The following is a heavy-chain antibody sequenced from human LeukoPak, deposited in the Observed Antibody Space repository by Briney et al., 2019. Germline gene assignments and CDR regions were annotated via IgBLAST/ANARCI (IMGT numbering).Heavy chain of an antibody. CDR1: EFTFSTYR. J-gene: IGHJ4*02. CDR3: ARGTYWSPLDFDY. V-gene: IGHV3-21*01. D-gene: IGHD3-10*01. CDR2: LSSSSSSFI. Sequence: GGSLRLSCAASEFTFSTYRMRWVRQAPGKGLEWVSSLSSSSSSFIYYADSVKGRFTISRDNAKNSLYLQMNSLRAEDTAVYYCARGTYWSPLDFDYWGQGTLVTVSS.